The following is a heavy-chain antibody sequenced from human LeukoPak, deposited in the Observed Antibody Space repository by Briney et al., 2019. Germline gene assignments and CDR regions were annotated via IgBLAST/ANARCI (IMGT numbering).Heavy chain of an antibody. CDR1: GGSISSSSYY. D-gene: IGHD3-3*01. CDR2: IYYSGST. CDR3: ARGKSFYYDFWSGYYYFDY. V-gene: IGHV4-39*07. Sequence: SETLSLTCTVSGGSISSSSYYWGWIRQPPGKGLEWIGSIYYSGSTYYNPSLKSRVTISVDTSKNQFSLKLSSVTAADTAVYYCARGKSFYYDFWSGYYYFDYWGQGTLVTVSS. J-gene: IGHJ4*02.